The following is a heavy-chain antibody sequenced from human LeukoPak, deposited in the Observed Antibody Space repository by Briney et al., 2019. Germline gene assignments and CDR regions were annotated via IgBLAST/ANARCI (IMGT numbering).Heavy chain of an antibody. CDR1: GFTFSNYA. CDR2: ISGIGSNI. J-gene: IGHJ4*02. D-gene: IGHD5-24*01. CDR3: ATNRDGYNY. V-gene: IGHV3-23*01. Sequence: GGSLRLSCAASGFTFSNYAMTWVRQAPGKGLEWVSSISGIGSNIYYADSVKGRFTISRDNSKNTPHVQMNSLRAEDTAIYYCATNRDGYNYWGQGTLVTVSS.